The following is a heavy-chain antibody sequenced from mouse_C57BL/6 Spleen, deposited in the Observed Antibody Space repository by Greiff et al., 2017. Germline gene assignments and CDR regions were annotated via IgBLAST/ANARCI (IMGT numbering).Heavy chain of an antibody. J-gene: IGHJ2*01. CDR1: GFNIKDDY. D-gene: IGHD4-1*01. CDR2: IDPENGDT. Sequence: VQLQQSGAELVRPGASVKLSCTASGFNIKDDYMHWVKQRPEQGLEWIGWIDPENGDTEYASKFQGKATITADTSSNTAYLQLSSLTSEDTAVYCCPTLTGFDYWGQGTTLTVSS. CDR3: PTLTGFDY. V-gene: IGHV14-4*01.